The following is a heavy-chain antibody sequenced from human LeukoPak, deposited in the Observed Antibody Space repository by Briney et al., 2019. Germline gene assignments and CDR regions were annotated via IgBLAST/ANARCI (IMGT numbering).Heavy chain of an antibody. CDR1: GFTFSSYG. CDR2: IWYDGSNK. J-gene: IGHJ6*03. D-gene: IGHD3-16*01. Sequence: QPGRSLRLSCAASGFTFSSYGMHWVRQAPGKGLEWVAVIWYDGSNKYYADSVKGRFTISRDNAKNSLYLQMNSLRAEDTAVYYCARGVGGGYYYYYMDVWGKGTTVTVSS. V-gene: IGHV3-33*01. CDR3: ARGVGGGYYYYYMDV.